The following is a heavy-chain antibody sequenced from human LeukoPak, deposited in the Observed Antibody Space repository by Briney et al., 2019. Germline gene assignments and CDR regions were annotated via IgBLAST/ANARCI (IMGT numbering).Heavy chain of an antibody. Sequence: GGSLRLSCAASGFTFSSCWMSWVRQAPGKGLEWVANIKQDGSEKYYVDSVKGRFTISRDNAKNSLYLQMNSLRAEDTAVYYCASLRERSYYARGFDYWGQGTLVTVSS. CDR1: GFTFSSCW. CDR3: ASLRERSYYARGFDY. D-gene: IGHD1-26*01. J-gene: IGHJ4*02. CDR2: IKQDGSEK. V-gene: IGHV3-7*01.